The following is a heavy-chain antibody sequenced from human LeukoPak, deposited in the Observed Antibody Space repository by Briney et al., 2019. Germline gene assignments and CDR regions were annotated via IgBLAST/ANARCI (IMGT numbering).Heavy chain of an antibody. V-gene: IGHV5-51*01. D-gene: IGHD3-9*01. J-gene: IGHJ4*02. Sequence: GESLKISCKGSGYSFTGYWIGWVRQMPGKGLEWMGIIYPGDSDTRYSPSFQGQVTISADKSISTAYLQWSSLKASDTAVYYCARSLLRYFVPPRGILPQTQYYFDCWGQGTLVTVSS. CDR2: IYPGDSDT. CDR3: ARSLLRYFVPPRGILPQTQYYFDC. CDR1: GYSFTGYW.